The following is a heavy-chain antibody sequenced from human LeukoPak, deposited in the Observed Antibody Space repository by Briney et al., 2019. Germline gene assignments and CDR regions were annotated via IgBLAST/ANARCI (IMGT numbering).Heavy chain of an antibody. CDR2: IVVGSGNT. Sequence: SVTVSCKASGFTFTGSAVQWVRQARGQRLEWIGWIVVGSGNTNYAQKFQERVTITRDMSTSTAYMELSSLRSEDTAVYYCAAAVAAAGPFDYWGQGTLVTVSS. J-gene: IGHJ4*02. CDR1: GFTFTGSA. D-gene: IGHD6-13*01. CDR3: AAAVAAAGPFDY. V-gene: IGHV1-58*01.